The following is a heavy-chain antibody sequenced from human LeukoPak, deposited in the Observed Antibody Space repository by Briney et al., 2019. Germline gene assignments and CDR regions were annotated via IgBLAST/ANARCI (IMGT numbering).Heavy chain of an antibody. V-gene: IGHV4-30-4*08. CDR3: ARRPRNYYDSSGYYFDY. Sequence: SQTLSLTCTVSGGSISSGDYYWSWIRQPPGKGLEWIGYIYYSGSTYYNPSLKSRVTISVDTSKNQFSLKLSSVTAADTAVYYCARRPRNYYDSSGYYFDYWGQGTLVTVSS. CDR1: GGSISSGDYY. J-gene: IGHJ4*02. D-gene: IGHD3-22*01. CDR2: IYYSGST.